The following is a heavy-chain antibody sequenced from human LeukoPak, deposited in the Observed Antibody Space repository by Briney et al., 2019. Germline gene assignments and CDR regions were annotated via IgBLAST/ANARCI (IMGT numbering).Heavy chain of an antibody. CDR3: ATGRGSFDY. D-gene: IGHD3-10*01. Sequence: GGSLRLSCAASGFTFTTYAMNWVRQAPGKGLEWVSGISGSGGSTYYADSVKGRFTISRDNSKNTLYLQMSSLRAEDTAVYYCATGRGSFDYWGQGTLVTVSS. J-gene: IGHJ4*02. V-gene: IGHV3-23*01. CDR1: GFTFTTYA. CDR2: ISGSGGST.